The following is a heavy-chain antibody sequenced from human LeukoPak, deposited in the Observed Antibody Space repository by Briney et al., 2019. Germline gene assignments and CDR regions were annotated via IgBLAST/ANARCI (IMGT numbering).Heavy chain of an antibody. D-gene: IGHD3-10*01. J-gene: IGHJ4*02. Sequence: GGSLRLSCAASGFTFSTYAMSWVRQAPGKGLEWVSAMGSSGDKTYYADSVKGRFTISRDNSKNTLYLQMNSLRPEDTAVYYCAKIGASGSYFDFWGQGTLVIVSS. CDR1: GFTFSTYA. CDR2: MGSSGDKT. V-gene: IGHV3-23*01. CDR3: AKIGASGSYFDF.